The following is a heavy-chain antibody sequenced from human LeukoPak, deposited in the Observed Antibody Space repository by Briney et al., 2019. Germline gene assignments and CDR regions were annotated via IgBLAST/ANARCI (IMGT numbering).Heavy chain of an antibody. CDR3: ARVSGSYDY. J-gene: IGHJ4*02. V-gene: IGHV1-18*01. CDR1: GYTFISYG. CDR2: ISASNGNT. D-gene: IGHD1-26*01. Sequence: ASVKVSCKASGYTFISYGISWVRQAHGQGLEWMGWISASNGNTNYAQKLQDRVTMTTHTSTSTAYMELRSLRSDDTAMYYCARVSGSYDYWGQGTLVTVSS.